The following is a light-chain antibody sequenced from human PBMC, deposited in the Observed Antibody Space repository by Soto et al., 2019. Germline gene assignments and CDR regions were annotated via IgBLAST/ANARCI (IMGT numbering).Light chain of an antibody. J-gene: IGKJ5*01. Sequence: DIQMTQSPSSLSASVGDRVTITCRASQGISTYLNWYQQTPGKAPKLLIYAASSSQSGVPSRLSVSGSETDFTLTISSLQPEDLATYYCQKYNTALTFGQGTRLEIK. CDR1: QGISTY. CDR2: AAS. V-gene: IGKV1-39*01. CDR3: QKYNTALT.